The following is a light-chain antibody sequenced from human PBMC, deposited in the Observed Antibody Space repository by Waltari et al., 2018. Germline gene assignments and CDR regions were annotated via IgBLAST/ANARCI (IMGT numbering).Light chain of an antibody. CDR3: QQANSLPLT. Sequence: IQMTQSLSSVSASVGDRVTIPCRASQDISRWLAWYQQKPGKAPKLLIYAASSLQGGVPSRFSGSGSGTDFTLSISSLQPEDFATYYCQQANSLPLTFGGGTKVEIK. V-gene: IGKV1D-12*01. J-gene: IGKJ4*01. CDR1: QDISRW. CDR2: AAS.